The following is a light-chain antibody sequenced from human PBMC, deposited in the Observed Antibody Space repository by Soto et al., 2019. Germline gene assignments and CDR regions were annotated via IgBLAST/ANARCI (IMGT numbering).Light chain of an antibody. CDR3: QKYDNAPLT. CDR2: GAS. J-gene: IGKJ4*01. V-gene: IGKV1-27*01. CDR1: QGISSS. Sequence: DIQMTQSPSSLSASVGDRVTITCRASQGISSSLAWYQQQPGRVPKLLIYGASTLQSGVPSRFSGSGSGTDFTITISSLQPEDVATYYCQKYDNAPLTFGGGTKVEIK.